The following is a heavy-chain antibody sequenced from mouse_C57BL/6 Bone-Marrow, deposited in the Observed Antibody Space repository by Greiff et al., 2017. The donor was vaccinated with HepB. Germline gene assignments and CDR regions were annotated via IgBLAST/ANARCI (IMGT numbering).Heavy chain of an antibody. D-gene: IGHD1-1*01. J-gene: IGHJ1*03. V-gene: IGHV1-15*01. CDR3: TRGAVVAKDWYFDV. Sequence: QVQLKESGAELVRPGASVTLSCKASGYTFTDYEMHWVKQTPVHGLEWIGAIDPETGGTAYNQKFKGKAILTADKSSSTAYMELRSLTSEDSAVYYCTRGAVVAKDWYFDVWGTGTTVTVSS. CDR1: GYTFTDYE. CDR2: IDPETGGT.